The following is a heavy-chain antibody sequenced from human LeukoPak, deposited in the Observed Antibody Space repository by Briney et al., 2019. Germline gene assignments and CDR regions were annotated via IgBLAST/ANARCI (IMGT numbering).Heavy chain of an antibody. D-gene: IGHD6-13*01. CDR2: MNPNSGGT. CDR1: GYTFTGYY. J-gene: IGHJ5*02. CDR3: ARRIAAAGTWWFDP. V-gene: IGHV1-2*06. Sequence: ASVKVSCKASGYTFTGYYMHWVRQAPGQGLEWMGRMNPNSGGTNYAQKFQGRVTMTRDTSISTAYMELSRLRSDDTAVYYCARRIAAAGTWWFDPWGQGTLVTVSS.